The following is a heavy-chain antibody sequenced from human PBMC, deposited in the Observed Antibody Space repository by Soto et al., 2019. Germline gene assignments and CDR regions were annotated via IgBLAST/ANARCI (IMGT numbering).Heavy chain of an antibody. D-gene: IGHD4-17*01. CDR2: ISSSSSTI. J-gene: IGHJ3*02. V-gene: IGHV3-48*01. CDR3: ARAAFTVTTFSDDAFDI. Sequence: GGSLRHSCAASGFTFSSYSMNWVRQAPGKGLEWVSYISSSSSTIYYADSVKGRFTISRDNAKNSLYLQMNSLRAEDTAVYYCARAAFTVTTFSDDAFDIWGQGTMVTVSS. CDR1: GFTFSSYS.